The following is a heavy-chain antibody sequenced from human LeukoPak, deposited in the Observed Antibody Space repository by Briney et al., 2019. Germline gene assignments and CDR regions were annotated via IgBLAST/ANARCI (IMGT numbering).Heavy chain of an antibody. Sequence: SVKVSCKASGYTFTSYGISWVRQAPGQGLEWMGWISAYNCNTNYVQKLQGRVTMPTDTSTSTAYMELRSLRSDDTAVYCCARVDPVNFDYWGQGTLVTVSS. CDR2: ISAYNCNT. CDR1: GYTFTSYG. V-gene: IGHV1-18*01. CDR3: ARVDPVNFDY. D-gene: IGHD4-23*01. J-gene: IGHJ4*02.